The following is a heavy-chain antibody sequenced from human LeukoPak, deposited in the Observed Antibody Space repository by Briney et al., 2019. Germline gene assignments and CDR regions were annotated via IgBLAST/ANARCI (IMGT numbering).Heavy chain of an antibody. V-gene: IGHV3-9*01. J-gene: IGHJ4*02. D-gene: IGHD5-18*01. CDR2: ISWNSGSI. CDR3: AKDSAGGYSYGYCFAY. CDR1: GFTFYDYA. Sequence: TGGSLRLSCAASGFTFYDYAMHWVRHAPGKGLEGVSGISWNSGSIVYADSVKGRFTISRDNAKNSLYLQMNSLRAEDTALYYCAKDSAGGYSYGYCFAYWGQGSLVTVPS.